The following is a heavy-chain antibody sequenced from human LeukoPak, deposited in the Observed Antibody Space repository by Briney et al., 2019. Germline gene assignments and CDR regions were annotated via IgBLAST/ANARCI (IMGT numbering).Heavy chain of an antibody. CDR1: RFTFSSYW. CDR3: ARAYGSGSYYNGLDY. V-gene: IGHV3-74*01. J-gene: IGHJ4*02. D-gene: IGHD3-10*01. Sequence: GGSLRLSCAASRFTFSSYWMHWVRQAPGKGLVWVSRINSDGSSTSYADSVKGRFTISRDNAKNTLYLQMNSLRAEDTAVYYCARAYGSGSYYNGLDYWGQGTLVTVSS. CDR2: INSDGSST.